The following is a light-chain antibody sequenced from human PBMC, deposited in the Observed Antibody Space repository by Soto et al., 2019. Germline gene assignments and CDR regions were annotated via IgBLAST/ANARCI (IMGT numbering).Light chain of an antibody. Sequence: QSALTQPASVSGFPGQSITISCTGTSSDVGNYNYVSWYQQHPGKAPRLMIYEVNNRPSGVSGRFSGSKSGNTASLTISGLQYEDEAAYYCNSYTSSRTVVFGGGTQLTVL. CDR3: NSYTSSRTVV. CDR1: SSDVGNYNY. J-gene: IGLJ7*01. CDR2: EVN. V-gene: IGLV2-14*01.